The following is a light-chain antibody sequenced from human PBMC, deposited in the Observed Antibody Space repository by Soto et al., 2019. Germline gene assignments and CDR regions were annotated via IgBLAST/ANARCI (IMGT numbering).Light chain of an antibody. CDR2: SNN. V-gene: IGLV1-44*01. CDR1: SSNIGSNT. CDR3: AAWDDSLNGPYVV. J-gene: IGLJ2*01. Sequence: QLVLTQPPSASGTPGQRVTISCSGSSSNIGSNTVNWYQQLPGTAPKLLIYSNNQRPSGVPDRFAGYKSGTSASLAISRLQSEDEEDYYCAAWDDSLNGPYVVFGGGTKLTVL.